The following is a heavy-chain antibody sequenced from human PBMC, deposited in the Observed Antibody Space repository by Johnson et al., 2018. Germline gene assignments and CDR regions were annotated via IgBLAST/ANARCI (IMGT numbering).Heavy chain of an antibody. CDR3: AKDGRLLRYFDWAFIFQH. Sequence: VQLVESGGGLVQPGGSLRLSCVASGFIFRNYWMGWVRQAPGTGLEWVANMKGDGNQIQYVDSVKGRCTISRDNAKKSLYVQMNRLRVEDTAMYYCAKDGRLLRYFDWAFIFQHWGQGTLVTVSS. D-gene: IGHD3-9*01. J-gene: IGHJ1*01. CDR1: GFIFRNYW. CDR2: MKGDGNQI. V-gene: IGHV3-7*01.